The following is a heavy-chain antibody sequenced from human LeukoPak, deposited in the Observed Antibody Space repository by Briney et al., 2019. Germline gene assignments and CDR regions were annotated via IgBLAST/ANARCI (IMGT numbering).Heavy chain of an antibody. CDR2: IYYTGST. Sequence: SETLSLTCTVSGGSISSSSYYWGWIRQPPGKGLEWIGNIYYTGSTYYNPSLKSRVTIFVDTSKNQFSLQLNSVTPEDTAVYYCARVGYGSGRRGLKYYAFDIWGQGTMVTVSS. V-gene: IGHV4-39*01. J-gene: IGHJ3*02. D-gene: IGHD3-10*01. CDR1: GGSISSSSYY. CDR3: ARVGYGSGRRGLKYYAFDI.